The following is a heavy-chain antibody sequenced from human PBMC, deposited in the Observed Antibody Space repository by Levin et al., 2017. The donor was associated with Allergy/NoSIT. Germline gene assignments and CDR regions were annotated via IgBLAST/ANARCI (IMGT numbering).Heavy chain of an antibody. V-gene: IGHV1-18*01. J-gene: IGHJ4*02. CDR3: ARGAGSSSAGLEY. D-gene: IGHD3-10*01. CDR1: GYTFINYD. CDR2: IKSKNGNT. Sequence: GESLKISCQASGYTFINYDITWVRRAPGQGLEWMGWIKSKNGNTNYAQKVQGRITLTTETSPSTAYMELRSLRSDDTAVYYCARGAGSSSAGLEYWGQGTLLTVPS.